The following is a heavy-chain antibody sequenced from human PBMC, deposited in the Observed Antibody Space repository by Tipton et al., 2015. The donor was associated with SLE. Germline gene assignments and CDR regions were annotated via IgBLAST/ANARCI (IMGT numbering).Heavy chain of an antibody. Sequence: TLSLTCTVSGGSISSGGYYWSWIRQHPGKGLEWIGYIYYSGSTYYNPSLKSRVTISVDTSKNQFSLKLSSVTAADTAVYYCARVSPREYFQHWGQGTLVTVSS. CDR1: GGSISSGGYY. V-gene: IGHV4-31*03. CDR3: ARVSPREYFQH. J-gene: IGHJ1*01. CDR2: IYYSGST.